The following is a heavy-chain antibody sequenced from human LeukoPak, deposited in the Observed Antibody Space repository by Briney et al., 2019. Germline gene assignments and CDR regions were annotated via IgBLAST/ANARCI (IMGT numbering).Heavy chain of an antibody. D-gene: IGHD2-15*01. CDR1: GYTFTSYA. CDR3: ARVPGVVRAIDY. Sequence: GASVKVSCKASGYTFTSYAMHWVRQAPGQGLEWMGWINPNSGGTNYAQKFQGRVTMTRDTSISTAYMELSRLRSDDTAVYYCARVPGVVRAIDYWGQGTLVTVSS. V-gene: IGHV1-2*02. J-gene: IGHJ4*02. CDR2: INPNSGGT.